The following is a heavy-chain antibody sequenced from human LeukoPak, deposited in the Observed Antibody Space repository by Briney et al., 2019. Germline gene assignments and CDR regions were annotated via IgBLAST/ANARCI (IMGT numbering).Heavy chain of an antibody. Sequence: ASVKVSCKASGYTFTGYYMHWVRQAPGQGLEWMGWINPNSGGTNYAQKFQGRVTMTRDTSISTAYMELRRLRSDDTAVYYCARESGNYHFPNDDWGQGTLVTVSS. D-gene: IGHD4-11*01. J-gene: IGHJ4*02. CDR3: ARESGNYHFPNDD. CDR1: GYTFTGYY. CDR2: INPNSGGT. V-gene: IGHV1-2*02.